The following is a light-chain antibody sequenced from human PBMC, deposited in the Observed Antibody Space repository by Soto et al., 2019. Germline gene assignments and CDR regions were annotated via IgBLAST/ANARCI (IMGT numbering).Light chain of an antibody. CDR1: ESVSSSY. V-gene: IGKV3-20*01. CDR2: GAS. Sequence: EVVLTQSPGTLSLSPGERATLSCRASESVSSSYFAWYQQKPGQAPRLLIYGASTRATGIADRFSGSGSGTDFTLTISRLEPEDFAVYYCQQYGSSPRTFGQGTKVDIK. CDR3: QQYGSSPRT. J-gene: IGKJ1*01.